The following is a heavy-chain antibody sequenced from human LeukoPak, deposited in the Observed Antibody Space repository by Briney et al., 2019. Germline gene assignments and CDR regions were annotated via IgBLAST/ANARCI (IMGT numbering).Heavy chain of an antibody. CDR2: INHSGST. CDR1: GGSFSGYY. J-gene: IGHJ4*02. Sequence: SETLSLTCAVYGGSFSGYYWSWIRQTPGKGLEWIGEINHSGSTNYSPSLKSRVTISVDTSKNQFSLKLSSVTAADTAVYYCARVGDCSGGGWYRNFFDYWGQGTLATVSS. CDR3: ARVGDCSGGGWYRNFFDY. D-gene: IGHD2-15*01. V-gene: IGHV4-34*01.